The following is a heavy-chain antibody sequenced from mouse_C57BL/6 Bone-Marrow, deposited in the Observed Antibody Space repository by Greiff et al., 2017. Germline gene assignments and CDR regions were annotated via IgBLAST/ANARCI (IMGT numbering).Heavy chain of an antibody. CDR2: IDPSDSYT. Sequence: VQLQQPGAELVRPGTSVKLSCKASGYTFTSYWMHWVKQRPGKGLEWIGVIDPSDSYTNYNQKFKGKATLTVDTSSSTAYLQLSSLTSEDSAVYYCARWLLRGYFDYWGQGTTLTVSS. D-gene: IGHD2-3*01. J-gene: IGHJ2*01. CDR3: ARWLLRGYFDY. V-gene: IGHV1-59*01. CDR1: GYTFTSYW.